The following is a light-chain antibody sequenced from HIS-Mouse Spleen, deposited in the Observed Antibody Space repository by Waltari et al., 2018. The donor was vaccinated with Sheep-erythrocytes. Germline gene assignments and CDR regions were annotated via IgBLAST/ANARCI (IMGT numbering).Light chain of an antibody. CDR2: EGS. J-gene: IGLJ3*02. V-gene: IGLV2-23*01. CDR3: CSYAGSSTPWV. Sequence: QSALTQPASVSGSPGQSITISCTGTSRDVGSYNLVSCYQQHPGKAPKLMIYEGSKRPSGVSNRFSGSKSGNTASLKISGLQAEDEADYYCCSYAGSSTPWVFGGGTKLTVL. CDR1: SRDVGSYNL.